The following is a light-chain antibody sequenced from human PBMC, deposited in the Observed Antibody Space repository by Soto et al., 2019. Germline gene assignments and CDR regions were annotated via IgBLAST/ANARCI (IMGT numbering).Light chain of an antibody. J-gene: IGLJ1*01. Sequence: QSVLTQPASVSGSPGQSITISCTGTSSDVGSYNLVSWYQQHPGKAPKLMIYEGSKRPSGVSNRFSGSKSGNTASLTISGLQAEYEADSYCCSYAGSSTWVFGTGTKVTVL. CDR1: SSDVGSYNL. CDR2: EGS. V-gene: IGLV2-23*01. CDR3: CSYAGSSTWV.